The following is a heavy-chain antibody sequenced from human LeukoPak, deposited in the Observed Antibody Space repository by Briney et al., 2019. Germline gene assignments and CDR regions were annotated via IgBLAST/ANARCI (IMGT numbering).Heavy chain of an antibody. CDR2: IYYSGST. J-gene: IGHJ3*02. CDR3: ARHVDTAMAAALDDAFDI. CDR1: GGSISSSSYY. V-gene: IGHV4-39*01. D-gene: IGHD5-18*01. Sequence: KASETLSLTCTVSGGSISSSSYYWGWIRQPPGKGLEWIGSIYYSGSTYYNPSLKSRVTISVDTSKNQFSLKLSSVTAADTAVYYCARHVDTAMAAALDDAFDIWGQGTMVTVSS.